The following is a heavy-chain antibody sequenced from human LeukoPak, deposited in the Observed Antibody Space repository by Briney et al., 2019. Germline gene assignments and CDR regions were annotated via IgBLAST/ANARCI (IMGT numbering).Heavy chain of an antibody. CDR3: ARESGKFAFGVQH. CDR2: IYTSGST. V-gene: IGHV4-61*02. Sequence: PSETLSLTCTVSGGSISSGSYYWSWIRQPAGKGLEWIGRIYTSGSTNYNPSLKSRVTISVDTPKNQFSLKLSSVTAADTAVYYCARESGKFAFGVQHWGQGTLVTVSS. D-gene: IGHD3-10*01. CDR1: GGSISSGSYY. J-gene: IGHJ1*01.